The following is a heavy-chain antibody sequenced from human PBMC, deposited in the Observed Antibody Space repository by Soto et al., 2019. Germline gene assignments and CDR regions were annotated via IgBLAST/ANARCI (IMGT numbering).Heavy chain of an antibody. CDR1: GYTFTGYY. CDR3: ARVPAARYYYYGMDV. D-gene: IGHD6-6*01. J-gene: IGHJ6*02. V-gene: IGHV1-2*02. Sequence: ASVKVSCKASGYTFTGYYMHWVRQAPGQGLEWMGWINPNSGGTNYAQKFQGRVTMTRDTSITTAYMELSRLRSDDTAVYYCARVPAARYYYYGMDVWGQGTTVP. CDR2: INPNSGGT.